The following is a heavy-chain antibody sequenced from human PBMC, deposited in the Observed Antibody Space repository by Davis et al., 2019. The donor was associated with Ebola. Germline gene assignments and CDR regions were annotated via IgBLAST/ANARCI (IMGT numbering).Heavy chain of an antibody. J-gene: IGHJ2*01. CDR1: GGSLSTYV. Sequence: GSLRLSCTVSGGSLSTYVWSWIRQPPGKGLEWVAYMYYSGYTSYNPSLKSRVTISLDTSKNQFSLKMTSVTAADTAVYYCARLARTALIDYHYFDIWGRGTLVTVSS. CDR3: ARLARTALIDYHYFDI. V-gene: IGHV4-59*01. D-gene: IGHD2-21*02. CDR2: MYYSGYT.